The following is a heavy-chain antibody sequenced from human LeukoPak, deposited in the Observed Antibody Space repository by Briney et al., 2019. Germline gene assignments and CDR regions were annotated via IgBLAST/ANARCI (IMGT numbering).Heavy chain of an antibody. CDR3: AKVRRYSGSYYWFDY. D-gene: IGHD1-26*01. CDR2: ISYDGSTK. CDR1: GFSFSNYA. Sequence: GGSLRLSCAASGFSFSNYAMHWVRQAPGKGLEWVALISYDGSTKYYPDSVKGRFPISRDNSKNTLYLQMNSLRAEDTAVYYCAKVRRYSGSYYWFDYWGQGTLVTVSS. J-gene: IGHJ4*02. V-gene: IGHV3-30*18.